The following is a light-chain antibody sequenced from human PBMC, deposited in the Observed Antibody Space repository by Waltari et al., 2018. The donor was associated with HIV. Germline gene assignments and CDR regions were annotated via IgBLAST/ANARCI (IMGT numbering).Light chain of an antibody. V-gene: IGKV3-15*01. Sequence: EIMMTPSPATLSVSPGDSATLSSRASQSVSTNLAWYQQKPGQAPRLLFYDASTRATGVPARFSGGGSETEFTLTITSLQSEDFAVYYCQQYNNWPPAYTFGQGTKLEIK. CDR1: QSVSTN. CDR2: DAS. J-gene: IGKJ2*01. CDR3: QQYNNWPPAYT.